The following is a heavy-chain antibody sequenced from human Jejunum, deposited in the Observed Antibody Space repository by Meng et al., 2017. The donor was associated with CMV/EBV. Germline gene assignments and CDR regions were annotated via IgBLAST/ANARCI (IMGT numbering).Heavy chain of an antibody. J-gene: IGHJ5*01. V-gene: IGHV5-51*01. CDR2: LYPRYSNT. CDR1: DYSFSSSW. CDR3: ARLTGNYLASDS. D-gene: IGHD1-26*01. Sequence: DYSFSSSWVGLIRQLPETGLEWLGVLYPRYSNTKYSPSFQGQVPISVENSISTACLLWSSLKASDTTMYFCARLTGNYLASDSWGQGTLVTVSS.